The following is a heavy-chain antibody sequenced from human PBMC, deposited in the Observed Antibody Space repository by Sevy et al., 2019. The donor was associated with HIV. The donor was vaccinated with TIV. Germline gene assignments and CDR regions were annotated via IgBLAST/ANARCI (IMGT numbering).Heavy chain of an antibody. V-gene: IGHV3-7*01. Sequence: GGSLRLSCVASGSSFGIHWMSWVRQAPGKGLEWVAKINQDGGQKYYVDSVKGRFTISRDNAKSSLYLQMNSLRVEDTALYYCAIDPAAVPGVAFDVWGQGTMVTVSS. CDR3: AIDPAAVPGVAFDV. CDR1: GSSFGIHW. J-gene: IGHJ3*01. CDR2: INQDGGQK. D-gene: IGHD3-10*01.